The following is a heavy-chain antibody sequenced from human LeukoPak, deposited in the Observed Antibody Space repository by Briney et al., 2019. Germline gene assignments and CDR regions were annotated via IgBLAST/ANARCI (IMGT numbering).Heavy chain of an antibody. CDR2: LSYDGSQK. CDR3: ARSGQLWLSSHDY. CDR1: GXTFSNYG. J-gene: IGHJ4*02. Sequence: GGSLRLSCAASGXTFSNYGMHWVRQAPGKGLEWVAVLSYDGSQKYYADSVKGRFTISRDNSKNTLYVQMNSLRAEDTAVYYCARSGQLWLSSHDYWGQGTLVTVSS. D-gene: IGHD5-18*01. V-gene: IGHV3-30*03.